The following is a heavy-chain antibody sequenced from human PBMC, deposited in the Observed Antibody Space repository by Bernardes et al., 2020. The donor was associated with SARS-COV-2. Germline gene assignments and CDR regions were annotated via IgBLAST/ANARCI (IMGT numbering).Heavy chain of an antibody. V-gene: IGHV1-2*04. D-gene: IGHD3-3*01. CDR3: ARDPTTYYDFWSGYPSYGMDV. J-gene: IGHJ6*02. Sequence: ASVKVSCKASGYTFTGYYMHWVRQAPGQGLEWMGWINPNSGGTNYAQKFQGWVTMTRDTSVSTAYMELSRLRSDDTAVYYCARDPTTYYDFWSGYPSYGMDVWGQGTTVTVSS. CDR2: INPNSGGT. CDR1: GYTFTGYY.